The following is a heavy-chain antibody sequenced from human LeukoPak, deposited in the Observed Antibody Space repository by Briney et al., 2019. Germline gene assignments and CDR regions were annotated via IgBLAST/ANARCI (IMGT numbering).Heavy chain of an antibody. CDR1: GGTFSSYA. D-gene: IGHD4-17*01. CDR2: IIPIFGTA. J-gene: IGHJ4*02. V-gene: IGHV1-69*13. CDR3: ARSYDATAKPYYFDY. Sequence: SVKVSCKASGGTFSSYAISRVRQAPGQGLEWMGGIIPIFGTANYAQKFQGRVTITADESTSTAYMELSSLRSEDTAVYYCARSYDATAKPYYFDYWGQGTLVTVPS.